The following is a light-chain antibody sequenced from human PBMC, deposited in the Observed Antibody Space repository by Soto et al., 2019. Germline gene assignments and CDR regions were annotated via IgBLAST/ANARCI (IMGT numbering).Light chain of an antibody. CDR1: SSNIGAGYD. CDR2: GNS. V-gene: IGLV1-40*01. J-gene: IGLJ3*02. CDR3: QSYDSSLGGWV. Sequence: QSVLTQPPSVSGAPGQRVTISCTESSSNIGAGYDVHWYQQLPGTAPKLLIYGNSNRPSGVPDRFPGSKSGTSASLAITGHPAEAEADYYCQSYDSSLGGWVFGGGTQLTVL.